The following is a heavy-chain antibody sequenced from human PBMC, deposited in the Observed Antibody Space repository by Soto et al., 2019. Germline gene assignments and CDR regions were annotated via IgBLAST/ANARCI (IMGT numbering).Heavy chain of an antibody. V-gene: IGHV1-2*04. CDR3: ARDAGNNWNYVGYYYYGMDV. Sequence: AASVKVSCKASGYTFTGYYMHWVRQAPGQGLEWMGWINPNSGGTNYAQKFQGWVTMTRDTSISTAYMELSRLRSDDTAVYYCARDAGNNWNYVGYYYYGMDVWGQGTTVTVSS. CDR2: INPNSGGT. D-gene: IGHD1-7*01. J-gene: IGHJ6*02. CDR1: GYTFTGYY.